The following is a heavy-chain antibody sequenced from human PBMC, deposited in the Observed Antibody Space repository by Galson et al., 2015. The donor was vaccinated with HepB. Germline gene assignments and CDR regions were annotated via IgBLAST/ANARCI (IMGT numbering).Heavy chain of an antibody. V-gene: IGHV3-74*01. D-gene: IGHD5-24*01. CDR3: ARDRPTSDTIRWGAFDI. J-gene: IGHJ3*02. Sequence: SLRLSCAASGFTFSDYRMHWVRQAPGKGLVWVSRIYSDGISTNYADSVKGRFTISRDNAESTLYLQMNSLRAEDTAVYYCARDRPTSDTIRWGAFDIWGQGTMVTVSS. CDR2: IYSDGIST. CDR1: GFTFSDYR.